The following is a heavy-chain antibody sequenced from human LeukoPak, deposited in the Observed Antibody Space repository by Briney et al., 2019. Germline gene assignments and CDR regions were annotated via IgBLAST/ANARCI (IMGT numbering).Heavy chain of an antibody. CDR2: VYYSGST. V-gene: IGHV4-59*12. D-gene: IGHD3-10*01. J-gene: IGHJ4*02. CDR3: AGDYGSGSYRFDY. CDR1: GGSISSYS. Sequence: SGTLSLTCTVSGGSISSYSWSWVRQPPGRGLEWIGYVYYSGSTTYNPSFKSRVTISLDTSKNQFSLKLSSVTAADTAVYYCAGDYGSGSYRFDYWGLGTLVTVSS.